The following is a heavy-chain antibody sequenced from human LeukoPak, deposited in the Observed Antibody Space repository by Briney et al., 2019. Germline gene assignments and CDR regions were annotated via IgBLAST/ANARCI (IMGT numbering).Heavy chain of an antibody. Sequence: ASVKVSCKASGYTFTGYYMHWVRQAPGQGLEWMGWINPNSGGTNYAQKFQGRVTMTRDTSISTAYMELRSLRSDDTAVYYCARTSEGYCRSTRCWAYYFYMDVWGKGTTVTISS. D-gene: IGHD2-2*01. J-gene: IGHJ6*03. V-gene: IGHV1-2*02. CDR1: GYTFTGYY. CDR3: ARTSEGYCRSTRCWAYYFYMDV. CDR2: INPNSGGT.